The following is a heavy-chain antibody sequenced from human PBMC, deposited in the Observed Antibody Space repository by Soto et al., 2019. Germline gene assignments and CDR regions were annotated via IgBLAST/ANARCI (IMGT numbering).Heavy chain of an antibody. CDR1: GYSISSGYY. CDR3: AREERDAGDVLGDDFDI. J-gene: IGHJ3*02. Sequence: SETLSLTCAVSGYSISSGYYWGWIRQPPGKGLEWIGSIYHSGSTYYNPSLKSRVTISVDTSKNQFSLKLSSVTAADTAVYYCAREERDAGDVLGDDFDIWGQGTMVTVSS. CDR2: IYHSGST. D-gene: IGHD3-10*01. V-gene: IGHV4-38-2*02.